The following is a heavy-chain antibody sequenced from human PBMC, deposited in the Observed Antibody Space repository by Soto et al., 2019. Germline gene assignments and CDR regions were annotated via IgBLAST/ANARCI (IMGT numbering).Heavy chain of an antibody. CDR2: IYYSGST. CDR3: ARGDTSSSSEAEDY. CDR1: GGSISSGGYY. D-gene: IGHD6-6*01. J-gene: IGHJ4*02. Sequence: SETLSLTCTVSGGSISSGGYYWSWIRQHPGKGLEWIGYIYYSGSTYYNPSLKSRVTISVDTSKNQFSLKLSSVTAADTAVYYCARGDTSSSSEAEDYWGQGTLVTVSS. V-gene: IGHV4-31*03.